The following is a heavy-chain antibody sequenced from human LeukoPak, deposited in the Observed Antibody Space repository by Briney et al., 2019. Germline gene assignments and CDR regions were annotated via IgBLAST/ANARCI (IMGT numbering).Heavy chain of an antibody. D-gene: IGHD2-2*01. J-gene: IGHJ4*02. CDR1: GGSISSGSYY. Sequence: SETLSLTCTVSGGSISSGSYYWGWIRQPPGKGLEWIGRIDYSGSTYYNPSLKSRVTISVDTSKNQFSLKLSSVTAADTAVYYCARLVGFGNIVVVPTAYFDYWGQGTLVTVSS. CDR2: IDYSGST. CDR3: ARLVGFGNIVVVPTAYFDY. V-gene: IGHV4-39*01.